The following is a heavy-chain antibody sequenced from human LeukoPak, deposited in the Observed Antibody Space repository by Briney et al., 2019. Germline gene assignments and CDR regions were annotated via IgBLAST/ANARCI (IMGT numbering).Heavy chain of an antibody. CDR3: ARKYYYASGIYYNF. CDR2: IYYSGST. Sequence: SETLSLTCTVSGGSISSYYWSWIRQPPGKGLEWIGYIYYSGSTNYNPSLKSRVTISVDTSKNQFSLKLNSVTAADTAVYYCARKYYYASGIYYNFWGQGTLVTVSS. V-gene: IGHV4-59*12. J-gene: IGHJ4*02. CDR1: GGSISSYY. D-gene: IGHD3-10*01.